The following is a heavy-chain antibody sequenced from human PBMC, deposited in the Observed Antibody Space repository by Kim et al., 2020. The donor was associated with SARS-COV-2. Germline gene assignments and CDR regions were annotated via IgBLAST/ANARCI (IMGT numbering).Heavy chain of an antibody. Sequence: VGSLRLSCAASGFSVSSNYMSCLRQAPGKGLEWLSVIDSGDKTYYEESVKGRLTISTDNSKNTPYLQMSSLKVEDTAVDYWATNLAAAGRVWGHGTLVT. D-gene: IGHD6-13*01. CDR2: IDSGDKT. CDR3: ATNLAAAGRV. J-gene: IGHJ4*01. V-gene: IGHV3-66*01. CDR1: GFSVSSNY.